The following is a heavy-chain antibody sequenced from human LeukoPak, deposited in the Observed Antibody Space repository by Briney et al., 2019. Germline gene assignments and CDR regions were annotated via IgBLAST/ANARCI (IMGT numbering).Heavy chain of an antibody. D-gene: IGHD3-10*01. J-gene: IGHJ5*02. Sequence: SETLSLTCTVSGGSISSGGYYWSWIRQPPGKGLGWIGYIYHSGSTYYNPSLKSRVTISVDTSKNQFSLKLSSVTAADTAVYYCARDLGYYGSGKNRFDPWGQGTLVTVSS. CDR1: GGSISSGGYY. CDR3: ARDLGYYGSGKNRFDP. V-gene: IGHV4-30-2*01. CDR2: IYHSGST.